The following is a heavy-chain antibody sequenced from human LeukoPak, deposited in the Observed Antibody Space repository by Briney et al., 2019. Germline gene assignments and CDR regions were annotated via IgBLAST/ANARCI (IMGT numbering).Heavy chain of an antibody. CDR3: ARTGTPGPIFDY. CDR1: GGSISSYF. CDR2: VYNSGST. Sequence: SETLSLTCTVSGGSISSYFCTWIRQPAGKGLEWIGRVYNSGSTNYNPSLKSRVTMSLDTSNNQFSLKLTSVTAADTAVYYCARTGTPGPIFDYWGQGILVTVSS. V-gene: IGHV4-4*07. D-gene: IGHD1/OR15-1a*01. J-gene: IGHJ4*02.